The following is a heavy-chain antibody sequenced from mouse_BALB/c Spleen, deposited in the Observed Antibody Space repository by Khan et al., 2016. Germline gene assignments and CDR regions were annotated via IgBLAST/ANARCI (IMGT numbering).Heavy chain of an antibody. J-gene: IGHJ2*01. CDR1: GYSITSHYT. CDR2: KNYSGST. V-gene: IGHV3-1*02. CDR3: ATSSSGYWYYFDY. D-gene: IGHD3-1*01. Sequence: EVKLLESGPDLAKPSQSLSLTCTVTGYSITSHYTWHWIRHFPGNKLEWMAYKNYSGSTNYNPSIKSRFSITRDTSKNPFFLQLSSVTADDTATYYCATSSSGYWYYFDYWGQGTTLTVSS.